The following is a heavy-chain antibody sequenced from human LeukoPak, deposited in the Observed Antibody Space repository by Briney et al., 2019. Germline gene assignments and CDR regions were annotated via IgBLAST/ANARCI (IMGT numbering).Heavy chain of an antibody. CDR2: ISAYNGNT. V-gene: IGHV1-18*04. J-gene: IGHJ1*01. Sequence: ASVKVSCKASGYTFTSYGISWVRQAPGQGLEWMGWISAYNGNTNYAQKLQGRVTMTTDTSTSTAYMELRSLRSDDTAVYYCARDRSGWYNYDFQHWGQGTLVTVSS. CDR3: ARDRSGWYNYDFQH. D-gene: IGHD6-19*01. CDR1: GYTFTSYG.